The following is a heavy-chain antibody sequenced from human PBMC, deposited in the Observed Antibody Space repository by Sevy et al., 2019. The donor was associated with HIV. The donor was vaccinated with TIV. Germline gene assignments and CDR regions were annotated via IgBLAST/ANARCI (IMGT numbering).Heavy chain of an antibody. CDR3: ARGTEGIFRVVVGRVDY. CDR1: GYSFTNYA. D-gene: IGHD3-3*01. J-gene: IGHJ4*02. V-gene: IGHV1-3*01. CDR2: IKAGNGNT. Sequence: ASVKVSCKTSGYSFTNYAIHWVRQAPGQRLEWMGWIKAGNGNTKYSQNFEGRVTITRDTSATTANMALSSLTSEDTAVYYCARGTEGIFRVVVGRVDYWGQGSLVTVSS.